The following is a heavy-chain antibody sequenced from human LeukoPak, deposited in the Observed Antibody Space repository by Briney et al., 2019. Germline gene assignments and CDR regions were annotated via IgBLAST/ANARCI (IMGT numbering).Heavy chain of an antibody. V-gene: IGHV3-21*01. Sequence: GGSLRLSCAASGFTFSDYTMNWVRQAPGKGLEWVSSISSSSSYIYYADSVKGRFTISRDNAKNSLYLQMNSLRAEDTAVYYCARDRGWELPLPTFFDYWGQGTLVTVSS. CDR3: ARDRGWELPLPTFFDY. CDR1: GFTFSDYT. J-gene: IGHJ4*02. D-gene: IGHD1-26*01. CDR2: ISSSSSYI.